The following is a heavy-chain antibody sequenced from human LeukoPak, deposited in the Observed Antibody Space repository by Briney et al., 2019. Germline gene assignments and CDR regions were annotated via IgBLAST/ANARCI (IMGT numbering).Heavy chain of an antibody. CDR2: ISGSGGST. V-gene: IGHV3-23*01. CDR1: GXSFSGCY. J-gene: IGHJ4*02. CDR3: AKDQKSIAATGYDY. D-gene: IGHD6-13*01. Sequence: ETLSLTCGVYGXSFSGCYWNWIRQPPGKGLEWVSTISGSGGSTYYADSVKGRFTISRDNSKNTLFLQMNSLRADDTAVYFCAKDQKSIAATGYDYWGQGTLVTVSS.